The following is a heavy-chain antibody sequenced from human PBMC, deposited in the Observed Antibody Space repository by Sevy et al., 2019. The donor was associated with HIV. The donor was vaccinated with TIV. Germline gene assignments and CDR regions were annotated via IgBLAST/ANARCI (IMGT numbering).Heavy chain of an antibody. CDR1: GFTFFAYT. J-gene: IGHJ6*02. Sequence: GGSLRLSCAASGFTFFAYTMHWVRQAPGKGLEWVALISYDINNKYYADSVKGRFTISRDNSKNTRYLQMNSLRPEDTAVHYCARDLASSGYGLDVWGQGTTVTVSS. CDR2: ISYDINNK. D-gene: IGHD3-3*02. V-gene: IGHV3-30-3*01. CDR3: ARDLASSGYGLDV.